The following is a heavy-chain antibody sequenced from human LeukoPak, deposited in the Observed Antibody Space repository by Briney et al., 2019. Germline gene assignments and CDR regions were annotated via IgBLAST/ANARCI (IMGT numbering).Heavy chain of an antibody. CDR2: MNPNSGNT. V-gene: IGHV1-8*03. J-gene: IGHJ6*03. Sequence: GASVKVSCKASGYTFTSYDINWVRQATGQGLEWMGWMNPNSGNTGYAQKFQGRVTITRNTSISTAYMELSSLRSEDTAVYYCARDRGYCSSTSCYIYYYYMDVWGKGTTVTVSS. CDR3: ARDRGYCSSTSCYIYYYYMDV. D-gene: IGHD2-2*02. CDR1: GYTFTSYD.